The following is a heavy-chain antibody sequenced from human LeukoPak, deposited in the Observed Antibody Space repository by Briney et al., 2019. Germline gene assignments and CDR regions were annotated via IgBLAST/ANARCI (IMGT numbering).Heavy chain of an antibody. CDR3: AREWN. V-gene: IGHV3-30*02. J-gene: IGHJ4*02. Sequence: PGGSLRLSCAASGFTFSTQGIHWVRQAPGKGLEWVAFIQNDGSDKRYADSVKGRFTTSRDNARNSLYLQINSLRAEDTAVYYCAREWNWGQGSLVTVSS. CDR1: GFTFSTQG. CDR2: IQNDGSDK.